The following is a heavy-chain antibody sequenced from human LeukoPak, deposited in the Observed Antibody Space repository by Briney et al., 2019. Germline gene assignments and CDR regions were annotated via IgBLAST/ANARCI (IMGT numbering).Heavy chain of an antibody. V-gene: IGHV1-46*01. CDR1: QYTFTTYF. CDR2: INPSAGST. Sequence: ASVKVSCKASQYTFTTYFMHWVRQAPGQGLEWMGVINPSAGSTSYAQKFQDRVTMTRDTSTSTVYLHLSSLRSEDTAVYYCARVNSSGWYRSFDYWGQGTLVTVSS. CDR3: ARVNSSGWYRSFDY. D-gene: IGHD6-19*01. J-gene: IGHJ4*02.